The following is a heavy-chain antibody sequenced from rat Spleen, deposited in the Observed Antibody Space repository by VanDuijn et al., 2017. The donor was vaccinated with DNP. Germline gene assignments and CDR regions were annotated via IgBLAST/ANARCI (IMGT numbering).Heavy chain of an antibody. V-gene: IGHV5-20*01. CDR2: ISHDGGTT. D-gene: IGHD1-7*01. CDR1: GLTFSHSD. CDR3: ASGLY. J-gene: IGHJ2*01. Sequence: EVQLVESGGGLVQPGRSMKLSCATSGLTFSHSDLAWVRQAPTKGLEWVASISHDGGTTYYRDSVKGRFTVSRDNERSSLYLQMDSLRSEDTATYYCASGLYWGQGVMVTVSS.